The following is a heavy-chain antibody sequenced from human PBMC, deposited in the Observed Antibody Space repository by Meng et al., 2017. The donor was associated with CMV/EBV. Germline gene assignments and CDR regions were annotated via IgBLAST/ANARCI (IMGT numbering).Heavy chain of an antibody. CDR3: ARDPRYDYVWGSYRPSDAFDI. Sequence: GSDYWSWIRQPPGKGLEWIGYIYYSGSTNYNPSLKSRVTISVDTSKNQFSLKLSSVTAADTAVYYCARDPRYDYVWGSYRPSDAFDIWGQGTMVTVSS. V-gene: IGHV4-61*01. CDR2: IYYSGST. D-gene: IGHD3-16*02. CDR1: GSDY. J-gene: IGHJ3*02.